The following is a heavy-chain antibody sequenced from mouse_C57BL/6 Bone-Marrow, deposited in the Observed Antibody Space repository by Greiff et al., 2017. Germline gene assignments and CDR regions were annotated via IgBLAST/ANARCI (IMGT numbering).Heavy chain of an antibody. V-gene: IGHV2-2*01. CDR2: IWSGGST. CDR3: ALVWLRRYYAMDY. D-gene: IGHD2-2*01. Sequence: QVQLKESGPGLVQPSQSLSITCTVSGFSLTSYGVHWVRQSPGKGLEWLGVIWSGGSTDYNAAFISRLSISKDNSKSQVFFKMNSLQADDTAIYYCALVWLRRYYAMDYWGQGTSVTVSS. CDR1: GFSLTSYG. J-gene: IGHJ4*01.